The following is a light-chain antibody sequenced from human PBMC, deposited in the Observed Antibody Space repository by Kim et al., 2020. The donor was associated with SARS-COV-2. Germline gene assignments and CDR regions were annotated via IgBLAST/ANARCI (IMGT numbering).Light chain of an antibody. CDR2: GKN. J-gene: IGLJ3*02. Sequence: ALGQTVRITCQGDSLRRNYASWYQQKPGQAPVLVIYGKNNRPSGIPDRFSGSSSGNTASLTITGAQAEDEADYYCNSRDSSGNHWVFGGGTQLTVL. CDR1: SLRRNY. CDR3: NSRDSSGNHWV. V-gene: IGLV3-19*01.